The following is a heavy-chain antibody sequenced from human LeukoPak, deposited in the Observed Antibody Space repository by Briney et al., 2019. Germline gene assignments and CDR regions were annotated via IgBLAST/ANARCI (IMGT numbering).Heavy chain of an antibody. J-gene: IGHJ6*03. CDR1: GYTFTGYY. CDR2: INPNSGGT. Sequence: ASVKVSCKASGYTFTGYYMHWVRQAPGQGLEWMGWINPNSGGTNYAQKFQGRVTMTRDTSISTAYMELSRLRSDDTAVYYCAVTLGYSSGWYPFYMDVWGKGTTVTASS. D-gene: IGHD6-19*01. CDR3: AVTLGYSSGWYPFYMDV. V-gene: IGHV1-2*02.